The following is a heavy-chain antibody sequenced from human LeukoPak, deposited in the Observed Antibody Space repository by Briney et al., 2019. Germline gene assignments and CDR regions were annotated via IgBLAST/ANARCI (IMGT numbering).Heavy chain of an antibody. CDR1: GFTFSSYE. V-gene: IGHV3-48*03. CDR2: ISSSGSTI. D-gene: IGHD1-26*01. J-gene: IGHJ4*02. Sequence: PGGSLRLSCAASGFTFSSYEMNWVRQAPGKGLEWVSYISSSGSTIYYADSVKGRFTISRDNAKNSLYLQMNSLRAEDTAVYYYARWGALHTFYYFDYWGQGTLVTVSS. CDR3: ARWGALHTFYYFDY.